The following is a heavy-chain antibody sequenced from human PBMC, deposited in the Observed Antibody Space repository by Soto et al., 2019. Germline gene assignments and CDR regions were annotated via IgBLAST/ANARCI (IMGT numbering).Heavy chain of an antibody. V-gene: IGHV3-23*01. CDR3: AKEPSSSGSYYIPYYYYMDV. CDR2: ISGSGGST. J-gene: IGHJ6*03. D-gene: IGHD3-10*01. Sequence: GGSLRLSCAASGFTFSSYAMSWVRQAPGKGLEWVSAISGSGGSTYYADSVKGRFTISRDNSKNTLYLQMNSLRAEDTAVYYCAKEPSSSGSYYIPYYYYMDVWGKGTTVTVSS. CDR1: GFTFSSYA.